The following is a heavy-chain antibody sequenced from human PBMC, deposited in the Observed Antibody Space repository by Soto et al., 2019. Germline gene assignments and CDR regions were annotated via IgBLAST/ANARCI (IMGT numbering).Heavy chain of an antibody. CDR1: GGSISSSSYY. CDR2: IYYSGST. J-gene: IGHJ5*02. Sequence: SETLSLTCTVSGGSISSSSYYWGWIRQPPGKGLEWIGSIYYSGSTYYNPSLKSRVTISVDTSKNQFSLKLSSVTAADTAVYYCATQKSDHYGDYLGFGGWFDPWGQGTLVTVSS. V-gene: IGHV4-39*01. D-gene: IGHD4-17*01. CDR3: ATQKSDHYGDYLGFGGWFDP.